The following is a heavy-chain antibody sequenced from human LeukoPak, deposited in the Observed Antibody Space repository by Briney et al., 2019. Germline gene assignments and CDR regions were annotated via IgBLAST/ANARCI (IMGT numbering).Heavy chain of an antibody. CDR1: GGSISSYY. CDR2: IYYSGST. J-gene: IGHJ6*03. V-gene: IGHV4-59*01. Sequence: SETLYLTCTVSGGSISSYYWSWIRQPPGKGLEWIGYIYYSGSTNYNPSLKSRVTISVDTSKNQFSLKLSSVTAADTAVYYCARDRGYDILTGYCYYMDVWGKGTTVTVSS. CDR3: ARDRGYDILTGYCYYMDV. D-gene: IGHD3-9*01.